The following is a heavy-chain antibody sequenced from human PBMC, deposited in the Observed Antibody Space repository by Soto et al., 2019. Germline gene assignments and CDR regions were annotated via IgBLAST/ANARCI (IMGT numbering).Heavy chain of an antibody. D-gene: IGHD3-22*01. Sequence: ASVKVSCKASGYTFTSYYMHWVRQAPGQGLEWMGIINPSGGSTSYAQKFQGRVTMTRDTSTSTVYMELSSLRSEDTAVYYCARDYYGSSGFPGYFDYWGQGTLVTVSS. CDR2: INPSGGST. CDR1: GYTFTSYY. CDR3: ARDYYGSSGFPGYFDY. J-gene: IGHJ4*02. V-gene: IGHV1-46*01.